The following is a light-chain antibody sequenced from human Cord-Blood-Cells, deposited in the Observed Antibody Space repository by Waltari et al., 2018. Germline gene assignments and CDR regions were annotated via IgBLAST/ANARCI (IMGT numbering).Light chain of an antibody. V-gene: IGLV3-1*01. Sequence: SYELTQPPSVSVSPGQTASITCSGGNLGAKSACWYQQKPGQSPLLVIYQDSKRPSGIPEQFSGSNSGNTATLTISGTQAMDEADYYCQAWDSSTVVFGGGTKLTVL. CDR3: QAWDSSTVV. J-gene: IGLJ2*01. CDR2: QDS. CDR1: NLGAKS.